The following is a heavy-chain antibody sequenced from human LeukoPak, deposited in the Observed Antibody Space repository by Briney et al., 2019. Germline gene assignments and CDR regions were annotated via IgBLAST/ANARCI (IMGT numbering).Heavy chain of an antibody. D-gene: IGHD1-26*01. CDR2: IYSDGTT. CDR1: GFTVSSNY. Sequence: PGGSLRLSCAASGFTVSSNYMTWVRQAPGQGLDWVSVIYSDGTTYYADSVKGRFTISRDNSKNTLYLQVNSLTVEDTAVYYCARGPMSGSYYIDYWGQGTLVTVSS. J-gene: IGHJ4*02. V-gene: IGHV3-66*01. CDR3: ARGPMSGSYYIDY.